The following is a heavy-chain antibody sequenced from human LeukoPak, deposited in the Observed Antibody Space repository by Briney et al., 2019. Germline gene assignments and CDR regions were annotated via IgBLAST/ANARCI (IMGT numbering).Heavy chain of an antibody. CDR2: ITGSGGST. CDR3: AKGADYGDFLYFDY. V-gene: IGHV3-23*01. D-gene: IGHD4-17*01. CDR1: GFTFSNYA. Sequence: GGSLRLSCAASGFTFSNYAMSWVRRAPGEGLEWVSTITGSGGSTYYADSVKGRFTISRDISKNSLYLQMNSLRAEDTAVYYCAKGADYGDFLYFDYWGQGTLVTVSS. J-gene: IGHJ4*02.